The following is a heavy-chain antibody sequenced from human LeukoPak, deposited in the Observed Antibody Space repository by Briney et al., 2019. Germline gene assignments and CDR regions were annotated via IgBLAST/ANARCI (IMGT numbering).Heavy chain of an antibody. D-gene: IGHD3-22*01. CDR1: GFTFSSYT. CDR2: ISSSSGSI. CDR3: AREIGPQDY. J-gene: IGHJ4*02. V-gene: IGHV3-21*06. Sequence: GGSLRLSCAASGFTFSSYTMNWVRQAPGKGLEWVSSISSSSGSIYYADSVRGRFTISRDNAKNSLYLQMNSLRTEDTAVYYCAREIGPQDYWGQGTLVTVSS.